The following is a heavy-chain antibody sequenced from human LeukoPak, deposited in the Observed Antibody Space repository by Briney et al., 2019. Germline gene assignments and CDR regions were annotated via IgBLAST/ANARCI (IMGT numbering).Heavy chain of an antibody. D-gene: IGHD3-9*01. CDR3: AKSRYPGYYHGLEV. V-gene: IGHV3-30*18. CDR2: VSYDENEQ. CDR1: GFTFANYF. J-gene: IGHJ6*02. Sequence: GGSLRLSCEASGFTFANYFVHWVRLAPGKGPEWVASVSYDENEQHYADSVKGRFTLSRDNSKNSLFLQMHTSRADDTGVYYCAKSRYPGYYHGLEVWGPGTTVTVS.